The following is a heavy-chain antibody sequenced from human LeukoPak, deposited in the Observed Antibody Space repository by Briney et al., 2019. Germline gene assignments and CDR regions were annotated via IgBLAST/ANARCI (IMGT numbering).Heavy chain of an antibody. V-gene: IGHV4-34*01. D-gene: IGHD1-14*01. CDR2: INHSGST. J-gene: IGHJ5*02. CDR1: GGSFSGYY. CDR3: ARHRARLRLDP. Sequence: PSETLSLTCAVYGGSFSGYYWSWIRQPPGKGLEWIGEINHSGSTNYSPSLKSRVTISVDTSKNQFSLKLSSVTAADTAVYYCARHRARLRLDPWGQGTLVTVSS.